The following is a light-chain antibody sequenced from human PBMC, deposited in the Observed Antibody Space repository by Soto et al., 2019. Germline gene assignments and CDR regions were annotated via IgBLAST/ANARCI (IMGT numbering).Light chain of an antibody. Sequence: DIQMTQSPPSLSASVGDRVTITCRSGQTISTYLNWYLQKPGKAPKLLISAASSLQSGVPSRFSGSGSGTDFTLTISSLQPEDFATYYCQQSYSTPRTFGGGTKVEIK. V-gene: IGKV1-39*01. CDR1: QTISTY. J-gene: IGKJ4*01. CDR3: QQSYSTPRT. CDR2: AAS.